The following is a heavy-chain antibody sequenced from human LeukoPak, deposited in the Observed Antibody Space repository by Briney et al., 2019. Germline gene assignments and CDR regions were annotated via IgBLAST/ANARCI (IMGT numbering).Heavy chain of an antibody. CDR3: AKDMVVRGVDDAFDI. CDR1: GFTFSSYA. V-gene: IGHV3-30-3*01. J-gene: IGHJ3*02. CDR2: ISYDGSNK. D-gene: IGHD3-10*01. Sequence: PGGSLRLSCAASGFTFSSYAMHWVRQAPGKGLEWVAIISYDGSNKYYADSVKGRFTISRDNSKNTLYLQMNSLRAEDTAVYYCAKDMVVRGVDDAFDIWGQGTMVAVSS.